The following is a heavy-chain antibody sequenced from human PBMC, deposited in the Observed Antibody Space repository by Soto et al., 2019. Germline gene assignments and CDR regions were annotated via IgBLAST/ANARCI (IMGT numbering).Heavy chain of an antibody. D-gene: IGHD3-22*01. CDR1: GYTFDRYG. CDR3: ARDTQQDSNGYYLEWFDP. J-gene: IGHJ5*02. V-gene: IGHV1-18*01. CDR2: INPSNDNT. Sequence: ASVKVSCKASGYTFDRYGVTWVRQAPGQGLEWMGWINPSNDNTNYAQKFRGRVTMTTDASTNTAHMELRSLKSDDTAVYYCARDTQQDSNGYYLEWFDPWGQGTLVTVSS.